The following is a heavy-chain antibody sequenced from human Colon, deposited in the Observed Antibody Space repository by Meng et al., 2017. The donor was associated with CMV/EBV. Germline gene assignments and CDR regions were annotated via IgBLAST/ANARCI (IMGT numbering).Heavy chain of an antibody. CDR2: IYWNDDK. D-gene: IGHD5-24*01. CDR3: AHRHISGYNYVDS. CDR1: GFSVTRTAEG. J-gene: IGHJ4*02. V-gene: IGHV2-5*01. Sequence: SGPTLVKPTQTLTLTCTISGFSVTRTAEGVGWIRQTPGKALEWVALIYWNDDKRYSPSLSDRVTITKDDSKNQVVLTMTNMDPADTGTYFCAHRHISGYNYVDSWGQGTLVTVSS.